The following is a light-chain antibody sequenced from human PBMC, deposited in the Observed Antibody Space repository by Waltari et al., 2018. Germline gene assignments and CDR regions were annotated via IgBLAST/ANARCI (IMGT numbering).Light chain of an antibody. CDR2: WAS. CDR1: LNLVYCPNNKNY. CDR3: QQYYSTPPT. V-gene: IGKV4-1*01. Sequence: DVVMTLAPDSLAVSLVERATINSKPRLNLVYCPNNKNYFGCYQQKPGQPPKLLIYWASTREAGVPDRFSSSGSGTDFTLTISSLQAEDVAVYYWQQYYSTPPTFGQGTKLEIK. J-gene: IGKJ2*01.